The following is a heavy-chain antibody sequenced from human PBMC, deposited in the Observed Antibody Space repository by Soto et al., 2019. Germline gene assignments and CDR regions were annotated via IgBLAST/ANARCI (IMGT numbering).Heavy chain of an antibody. CDR2: IIPIFGTA. D-gene: IGHD3-22*01. Sequence: QVQLVQSGGEEKKPGASVKVSCKASGGTFSRHAISWVRQAPGQGLEWMGGIIPIFGTANHAQKFQGRVTIIADESTSTVYMELSSLRSEDTAMYYCARGWGYDSNDYYYAYWGQGTLVIVSS. CDR1: GGTFSRHA. CDR3: ARGWGYDSNDYYYAY. J-gene: IGHJ4*02. V-gene: IGHV1-69*13.